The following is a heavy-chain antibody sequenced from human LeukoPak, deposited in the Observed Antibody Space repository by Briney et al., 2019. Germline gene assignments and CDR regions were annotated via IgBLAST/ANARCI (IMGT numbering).Heavy chain of an antibody. D-gene: IGHD3-16*01. CDR2: FDIEDEKR. CDR1: GHALTELS. V-gene: IGHV1-24*01. J-gene: IGHJ4*02. Sequence: ASVKVSCKVSGHALTELSIHWVRQAPGKGLEWLGGFDIEDEKRWYERKFRGRVTVTEDTSIDTAYMELSGLTSDDTAVYFCTTEYMTSAWRWGYWGQGTLVVVSS. CDR3: TTEYMTSAWRWGY.